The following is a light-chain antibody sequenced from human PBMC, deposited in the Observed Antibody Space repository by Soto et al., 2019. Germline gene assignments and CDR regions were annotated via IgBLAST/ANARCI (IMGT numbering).Light chain of an antibody. CDR1: EIIRSY. CDR2: ATS. Sequence: DIQMTQSPSSLSASVGDRVIITCRASEIIRSYLNWYQQKPVRAPKLLIYATSSLQSGVPSRFSGSGSGTEFSLTISSLQPEDFATYYCQQSYSSPWTFGQGTKVEI. J-gene: IGKJ1*01. V-gene: IGKV1-39*01. CDR3: QQSYSSPWT.